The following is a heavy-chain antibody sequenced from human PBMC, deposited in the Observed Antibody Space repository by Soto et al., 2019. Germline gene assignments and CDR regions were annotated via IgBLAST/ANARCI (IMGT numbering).Heavy chain of an antibody. V-gene: IGHV1-46*03. CDR1: GYTFTSYY. D-gene: IGHD1-7*01. J-gene: IGHJ3*02. CDR3: ARDVSGTTPDRAFDI. Sequence: ASVKVSCKASGYTFTSYYMHWVRQAPGQGLEWMGIINPSGGSTSYAQKFQGRVTMTRDTFTSTVYMGLSSLRSEDTAVYYCARDVSGTTPDRAFDIWGQGTMVTV. CDR2: INPSGGST.